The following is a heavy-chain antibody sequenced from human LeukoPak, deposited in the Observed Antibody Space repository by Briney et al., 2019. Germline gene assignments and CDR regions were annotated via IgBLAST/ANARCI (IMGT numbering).Heavy chain of an antibody. CDR2: IYSGGST. V-gene: IGHV3-53*01. CDR1: GFTVSSNY. J-gene: IGHJ5*02. D-gene: IGHD3-3*01. Sequence: GGSLRLFCAAFGFTVSSNYMSWVRQAPGKGLEWVSVIYSGGSTYYADSVKGRFTISRDNSKNTLYLQMNSLRAEDTAVYYCARALEGSFDPWGQGTLVTVSS. CDR3: ARALEGSFDP.